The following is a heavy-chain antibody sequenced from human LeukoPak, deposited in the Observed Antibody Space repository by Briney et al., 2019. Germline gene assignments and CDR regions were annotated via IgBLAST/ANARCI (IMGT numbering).Heavy chain of an antibody. CDR1: GFTFSSDW. CDR2: INSDGSST. Sequence: TGRSLRLSCAASGFTFSSDWMHCVRHAPGKGLVWVSRINSDGSSTSYADSVKGRFTISRDHAKNTLYLQMNSLRAEDTAVYYCARVIPRGYYDSSGYLFDYWGQGTLVTVSS. V-gene: IGHV3-74*01. J-gene: IGHJ4*02. D-gene: IGHD3-22*01. CDR3: ARVIPRGYYDSSGYLFDY.